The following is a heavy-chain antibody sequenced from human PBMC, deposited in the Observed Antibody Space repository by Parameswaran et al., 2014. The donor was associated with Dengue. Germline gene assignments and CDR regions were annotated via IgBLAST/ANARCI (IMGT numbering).Heavy chain of an antibody. Sequence: KWIRQPPGKGLEWVSSISSSSSYIYYADSVKGRFTISRDNAKNSLYLQMNSLRAEDTAVYYCARMEQQLAEFYGMDVWGQGTTVTVSS. V-gene: IGHV3-21*01. J-gene: IGHJ6*02. CDR3: ARMEQQLAEFYGMDV. CDR2: ISSSSSYI. D-gene: IGHD6-13*01.